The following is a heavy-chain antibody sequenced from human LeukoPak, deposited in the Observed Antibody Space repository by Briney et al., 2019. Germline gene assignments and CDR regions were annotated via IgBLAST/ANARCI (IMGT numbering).Heavy chain of an antibody. J-gene: IGHJ4*02. CDR1: GFIYTRYS. CDR3: ARDYTTGTTFFDY. Sequence: GGSLRLSCAASGFIYTRYSMNWVRQAPGKGLEWVANIKQDGSEKYYVDSVKGRFTISRDNAKNSLYLQMNSLRAEDTAVYYCARDYTTGTTFFDYWGQGTLVTVSS. D-gene: IGHD1-1*01. CDR2: IKQDGSEK. V-gene: IGHV3-7*01.